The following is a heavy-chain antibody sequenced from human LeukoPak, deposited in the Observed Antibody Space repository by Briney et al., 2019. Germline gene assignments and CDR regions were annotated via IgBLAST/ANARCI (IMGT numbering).Heavy chain of an antibody. CDR3: ARISAPYYYDSSGYSYYFDY. V-gene: IGHV1-3*01. D-gene: IGHD3-22*01. J-gene: IGHJ4*02. CDR2: ISAGNGNT. CDR1: GYTFTSYA. Sequence: ASVKVSCKASGYTFTSYAMHWVRQAPGQRLEWMGWISAGNGNTKYSQKFQGRVTITRDTSASTAYMELSSLRSEDTAVYYCARISAPYYYDSSGYSYYFDYWGQGTLVTVSS.